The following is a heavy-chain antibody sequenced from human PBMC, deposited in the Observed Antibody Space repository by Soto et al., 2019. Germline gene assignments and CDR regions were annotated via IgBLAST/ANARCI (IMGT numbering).Heavy chain of an antibody. CDR1: GFSFSNYG. CDR2: IWHDGSNK. D-gene: IGHD3-16*01. V-gene: IGHV3-33*01. CDR3: ARDGDANTGFGKDY. J-gene: IGHJ4*02. Sequence: TGGSLRLSCAASGFSFSNYGMHWVRQAPGKGLEWVALIWHDGSNKYYAESVKGRFTISRDNSKDMVYLQMNSLRAEDTAMYYCARDGDANTGFGKDYWGQGTLVTVSS.